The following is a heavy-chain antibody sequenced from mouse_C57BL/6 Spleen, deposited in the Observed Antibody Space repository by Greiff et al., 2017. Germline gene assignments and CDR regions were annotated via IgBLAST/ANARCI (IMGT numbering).Heavy chain of an antibody. D-gene: IGHD2-3*01. CDR2: INPSSGYT. CDR3: ARDDGNYDWFAY. Sequence: VQLQQSGAELARPGASVKMSCKASGYTFTSYTMHWVKQRPGQGLEWIGYINPSSGYTKYNQKFKDKATLTANKSSSTSYMQLSSLTSEDSAVYYCARDDGNYDWFAYWGQGTLVTVSA. CDR1: GYTFTSYT. J-gene: IGHJ3*01. V-gene: IGHV1-4*01.